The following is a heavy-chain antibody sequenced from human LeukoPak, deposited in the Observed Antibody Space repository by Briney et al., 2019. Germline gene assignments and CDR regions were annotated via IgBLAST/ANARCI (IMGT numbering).Heavy chain of an antibody. CDR1: GGSISSSSYY. J-gene: IGHJ3*02. CDR2: IYYSGST. Sequence: SETLSLTGTVSGGSISSSSYYWGWIRQPPGKGLEWIGSIYYSGSTYYNPSLKSRVTISVDTSKNQFSLKLSSVTAADTAVYYCARGGGDTMIVVVITTYIPGAFDIWGQGTMVTVSS. D-gene: IGHD3-22*01. CDR3: ARGGGDTMIVVVITTYIPGAFDI. V-gene: IGHV4-39*07.